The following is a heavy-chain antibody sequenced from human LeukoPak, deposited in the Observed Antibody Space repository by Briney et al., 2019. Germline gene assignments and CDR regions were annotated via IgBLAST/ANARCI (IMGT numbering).Heavy chain of an antibody. Sequence: GGSLRLSCAASGFTFSSYSMNWVRQAPGKGLEWVSSISSSSSYIYYADSVKGRFTISRDNSKNTLYLQMNSLRAEDTAVYYCAKALEGGGNSAPDYWGQGTLVTVSS. CDR1: GFTFSSYS. V-gene: IGHV3-21*04. CDR2: ISSSSSYI. D-gene: IGHD4-23*01. CDR3: AKALEGGGNSAPDY. J-gene: IGHJ4*02.